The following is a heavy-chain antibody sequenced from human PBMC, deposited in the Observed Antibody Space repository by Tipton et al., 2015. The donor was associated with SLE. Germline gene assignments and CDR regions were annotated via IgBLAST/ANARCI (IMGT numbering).Heavy chain of an antibody. J-gene: IGHJ4*02. CDR3: VRGGFGSGLDC. D-gene: IGHD3-10*01. CDR2: IRGSGGST. CDR1: GFTFSSYA. Sequence: SLRLSCAASGFTFSSYAMTWVRQAPGKGLEWVSVIRGSGGSTYYADSGKGRFTISRDNAKNAVYLQMNSLRAEDTAVYYCVRGGFGSGLDCWGQGTLVTVSP. V-gene: IGHV3-23*01.